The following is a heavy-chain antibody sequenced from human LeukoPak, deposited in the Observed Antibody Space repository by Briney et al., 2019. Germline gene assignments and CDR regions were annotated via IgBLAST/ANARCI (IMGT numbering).Heavy chain of an antibody. V-gene: IGHV1-69*05. CDR3: VTGYYDSSGYYHGRGAFDI. D-gene: IGHD3-22*01. Sequence: SVKVSCKASGGTFSSYAISWVRQAPGQGLEWMGRIIPIFGTANYAQKFQGRVTITTDESTSTAYMELSSQRSEDTAVYYCVTGYYDSSGYYHGRGAFDIWGQGTMVTVSS. CDR2: IIPIFGTA. J-gene: IGHJ3*02. CDR1: GGTFSSYA.